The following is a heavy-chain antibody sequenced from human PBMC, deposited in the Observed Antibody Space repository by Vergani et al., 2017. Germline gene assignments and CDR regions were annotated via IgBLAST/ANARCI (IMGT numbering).Heavy chain of an antibody. J-gene: IGHJ6*03. V-gene: IGHV1-3*01. CDR3: ARVRRGCLRRYYYYFMDV. CDR2: INAGNGNT. CDR1: GYTFTSYA. Sequence: QVQLVQSGAEVKKPGASVKVSCKASGYTFTSYAMHWVRQAPGQRLEWMGWINAGNGNTKYSQKFQGIVTITRDTSASTAYMEPSRLRSEDTAVYYCARVRRGCLRRYYYYFMDVWGKGTTVTVSS. D-gene: IGHD5/OR15-5a*01.